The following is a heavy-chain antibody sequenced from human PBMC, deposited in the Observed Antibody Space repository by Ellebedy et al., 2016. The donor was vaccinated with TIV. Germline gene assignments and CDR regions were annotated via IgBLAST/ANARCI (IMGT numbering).Heavy chain of an antibody. J-gene: IGHJ4*02. Sequence: GESLKISCGTSGFTFSNYWMTWVRQAPGKGLEWVANIKHDGSEKYYVDSVKGRFSISRDNTKNSLYLQMNSLTDEDTAVYYCARDQWLGRAYYFDSWGQGTLVTVSS. V-gene: IGHV3-7*01. D-gene: IGHD6-19*01. CDR3: ARDQWLGRAYYFDS. CDR1: GFTFSNYW. CDR2: IKHDGSEK.